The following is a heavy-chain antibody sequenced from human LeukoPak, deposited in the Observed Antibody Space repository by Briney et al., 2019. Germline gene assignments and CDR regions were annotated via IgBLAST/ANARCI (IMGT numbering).Heavy chain of an antibody. D-gene: IGHD2-2*02. J-gene: IGHJ3*02. CDR3: ATARYCSSTSCYTTTSYAFDI. CDR2: ISAYNGNT. V-gene: IGHV1-18*01. CDR1: GYTFTSYG. Sequence: ASVKVSCKASGYTFTSYGISWVRQAPGQGLEWMGWISAYNGNTNYAQKLQGRVTMTTDTSTSTPYMELRSLRSEDTAVYYCATARYCSSTSCYTTTSYAFDIWGQGTMVTVSS.